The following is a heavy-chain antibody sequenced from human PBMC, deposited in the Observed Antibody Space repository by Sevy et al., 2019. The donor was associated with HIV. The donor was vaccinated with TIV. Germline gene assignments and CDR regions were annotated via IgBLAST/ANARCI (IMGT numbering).Heavy chain of an antibody. J-gene: IGHJ6*02. CDR1: GFTFSSYG. CDR3: AKEVGDSSGYYYVVYYYYGMDV. Sequence: GGSLRLSCAASGFTFSSYGMHWVRQAPGKGLEWVAFIRYDGSKKYYADSVKGRFTISRDNSKNTLYLQMNSLRAEDTAVYYCAKEVGDSSGYYYVVYYYYGMDVWGQGTTVTVSS. V-gene: IGHV3-30*02. D-gene: IGHD3-22*01. CDR2: IRYDGSKK.